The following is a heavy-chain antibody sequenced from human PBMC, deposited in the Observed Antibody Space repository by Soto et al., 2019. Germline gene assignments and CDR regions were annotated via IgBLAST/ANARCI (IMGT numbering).Heavy chain of an antibody. Sequence: GGSLRLSCAASGFTVSSNYMSWVRQAPGKGLEWVSVIYSGGSTYYADSVKGRFTISRDNSKNTLYLQMNSLRAEDTAVYYCAAADYGDYGYFDYWGQGTLVTVSS. CDR2: IYSGGST. V-gene: IGHV3-53*01. D-gene: IGHD4-17*01. J-gene: IGHJ4*02. CDR3: AAADYGDYGYFDY. CDR1: GFTVSSNY.